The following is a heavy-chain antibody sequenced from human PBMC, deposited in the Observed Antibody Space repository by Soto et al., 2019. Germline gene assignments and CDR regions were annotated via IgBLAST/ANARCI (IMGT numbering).Heavy chain of an antibody. J-gene: IGHJ4*02. CDR1: GCTFTSYY. CDR3: ARDVTMIVVVNYFDY. D-gene: IGHD3-22*01. CDR2: INPSGGST. Sequence: GASVKVSCKASGCTFTSYYMHWVRQAPGQGLEWMGIINPSGGSTSYAQKFQGRVTMTRDTSTSTVYMELSSLRSEDTAVYYCARDVTMIVVVNYFDYWGQGTLVTVSS. V-gene: IGHV1-46*01.